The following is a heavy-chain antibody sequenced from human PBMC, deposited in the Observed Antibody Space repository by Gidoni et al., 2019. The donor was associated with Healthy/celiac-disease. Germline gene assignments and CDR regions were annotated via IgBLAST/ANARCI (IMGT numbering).Heavy chain of an antibody. V-gene: IGHV3-30*18. CDR3: AKVDYDFWSGPHFPGS. D-gene: IGHD3-3*01. J-gene: IGHJ5*02. CDR2: ISYDGSNK. CDR1: GFTFSSYG. Sequence: QVQLVESGGGVVQPGRSLRLSCAASGFTFSSYGMHWVRQAPGKGLEWVAVISYDGSNKYYADSVKGRFTISRDNSKNTLYLQMNSLRAEDTAVYYCAKVDYDFWSGPHFPGSWGQGTLVTVSS.